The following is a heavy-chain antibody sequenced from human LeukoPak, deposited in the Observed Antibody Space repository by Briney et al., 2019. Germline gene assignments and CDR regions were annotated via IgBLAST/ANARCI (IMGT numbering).Heavy chain of an antibody. Sequence: GGSLRLSCAASGFTFSSYAMSWVRQAPGRGLEWVSAISGSGGSTYYADSVKGRFTISRDNSKNTLYLQMNSLRAEDTAVYYCAKTSGYHGTTYYFDYWGQGTLVTVSS. V-gene: IGHV3-23*01. CDR2: ISGSGGST. CDR1: GFTFSSYA. J-gene: IGHJ4*02. CDR3: AKTSGYHGTTYYFDY. D-gene: IGHD5-12*01.